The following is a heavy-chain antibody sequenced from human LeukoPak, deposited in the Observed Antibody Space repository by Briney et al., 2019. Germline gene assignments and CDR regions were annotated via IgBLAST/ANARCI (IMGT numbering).Heavy chain of an antibody. D-gene: IGHD3-3*01. CDR3: ARSRLSGVITPLYY. Sequence: SETLSLTCTVSGASISPYSWSWLRQPPGKGLEWIGYISYSGNTDYNPSLKSRVTISLDTSENQFSLRLSSVTAAGTAVYYCARSRLSGVITPLYYWGQGTLVVVSS. CDR1: GASISPYS. J-gene: IGHJ4*02. CDR2: ISYSGNT. V-gene: IGHV4-59*01.